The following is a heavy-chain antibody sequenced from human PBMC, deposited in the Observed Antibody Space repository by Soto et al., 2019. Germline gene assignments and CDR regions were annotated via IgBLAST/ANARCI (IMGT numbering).Heavy chain of an antibody. V-gene: IGHV3-13*01. J-gene: IGHJ3*02. CDR1: VFTFSSYD. Sequence: PGGSLRLSCAASVFTFSSYDMHWVRQATGKGLEWVSAIGTAGDTYYPGSVKGRFTISRENAKNSLYLQMNSLRAGDTAVYYCARGKNWNDGQAFDIWGQGTMVTVSS. CDR3: ARGKNWNDGQAFDI. D-gene: IGHD1-1*01. CDR2: IGTAGDT.